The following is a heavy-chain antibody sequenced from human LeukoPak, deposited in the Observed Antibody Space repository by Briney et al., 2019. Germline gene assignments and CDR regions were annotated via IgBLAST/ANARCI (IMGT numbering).Heavy chain of an antibody. V-gene: IGHV4-34*01. CDR2: INHSGST. D-gene: IGHD6-13*01. CDR1: GGSFSGYY. Sequence: PSETLSLTCAVYGGSFSGYYWSWIRQPPGKGLEWIGEINHSGSTNHNPSLKSRVTISVDTSKNQFSLKLSSVTAADTAVYYCARTKNTPGIAAAGTFGYWGQGTLVTVSS. CDR3: ARTKNTPGIAAAGTFGY. J-gene: IGHJ4*02.